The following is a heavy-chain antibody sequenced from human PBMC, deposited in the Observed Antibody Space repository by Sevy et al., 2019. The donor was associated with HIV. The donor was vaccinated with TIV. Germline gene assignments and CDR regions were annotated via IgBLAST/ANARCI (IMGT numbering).Heavy chain of an antibody. CDR1: GFTLTNEF. Sequence: GGSLRLSCAVSGFTLTNEFFSWVRQAPGKGLEWVAVVYSGGATYYADSVKGRFTISRDNSKNTLYLQMNSLRAEDTAVYYCARDSSRGSYPTFDYWGQGTLVTVSS. V-gene: IGHV3-53*05. CDR3: ARDSSRGSYPTFDY. CDR2: VYSGGAT. J-gene: IGHJ4*02. D-gene: IGHD1-26*01.